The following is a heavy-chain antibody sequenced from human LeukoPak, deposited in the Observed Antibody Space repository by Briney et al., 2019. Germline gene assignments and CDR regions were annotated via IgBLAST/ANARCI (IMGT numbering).Heavy chain of an antibody. CDR1: GGSISSSSYY. J-gene: IGHJ3*02. Sequence: SETLSLTCTVSGGSISSSSYYWGWIRQPPGKGLEWIGSIYYSGSTYYNPSLKSRVTISVDTSKNQFSLKLSSVTAADTAVYYCARGTLDSDAFDIWGQGTMVTVSS. D-gene: IGHD3-3*01. CDR2: IYYSGST. V-gene: IGHV4-39*07. CDR3: ARGTLDSDAFDI.